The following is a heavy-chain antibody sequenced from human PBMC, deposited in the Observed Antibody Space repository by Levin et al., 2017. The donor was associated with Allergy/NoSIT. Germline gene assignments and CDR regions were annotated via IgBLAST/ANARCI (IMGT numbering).Heavy chain of an antibody. CDR1: GLTFSNYH. CDR3: APRADIGY. CDR2: ISISSNYI. V-gene: IGHV3-21*01. J-gene: IGHJ4*02. D-gene: IGHD6-19*01. Sequence: PGGSLRLSCAASGLTFSNYHMNWVRQAPGKGLEWVSSISISSNYIYYADSVKGRFTISRDNAKNSLYLQMNSLRAEDTAVYYCAPRADIGYWGQGTLVTVSS.